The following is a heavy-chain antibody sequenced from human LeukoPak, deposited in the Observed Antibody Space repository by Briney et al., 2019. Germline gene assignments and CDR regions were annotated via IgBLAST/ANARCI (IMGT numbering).Heavy chain of an antibody. CDR2: ISSSSSYI. V-gene: IGHV3-21*01. Sequence: PGGSLRLSCAASGFTFSSYSMNWVRQAPGKGLEWGSSISSSSSYIYYADSVKGRFTISRGNAKNSLYLQMNSLRAEDTAVYYCARDAHLDFWSGYYTYGMDVRGQGTTVTVSS. CDR3: ARDAHLDFWSGYYTYGMDV. J-gene: IGHJ6*02. D-gene: IGHD3-3*01. CDR1: GFTFSSYS.